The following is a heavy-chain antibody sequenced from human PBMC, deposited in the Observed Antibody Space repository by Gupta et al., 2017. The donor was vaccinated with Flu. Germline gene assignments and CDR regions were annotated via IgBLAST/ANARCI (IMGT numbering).Heavy chain of an antibody. V-gene: IGHV1-18*01. J-gene: IGHJ4*02. Sequence: ISWVRQAPGQGLEWMGWISAYNGNTNYAQKLQGRVTMTTDTSTSTAYMELRSLRSDDTAVYYCARDGSYLPDYWGQGTLVTVSS. CDR3: ARDGSYLPDY. D-gene: IGHD1-26*01. CDR2: ISAYNGNT.